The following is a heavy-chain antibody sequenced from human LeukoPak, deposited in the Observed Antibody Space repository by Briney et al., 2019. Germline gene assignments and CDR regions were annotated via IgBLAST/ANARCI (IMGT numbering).Heavy chain of an antibody. Sequence: KTSETLSLTCAVSGSSISSGGCSWSWIRQPPGKGLEWIGYIYHSGSTYYNPSLKSRVTMSVDRSKNQFSLKLSSVTAADTAVYYCARGSYYDSSGYYSWYFDLWGRGTLVTVSS. CDR1: GSSISSGGCS. D-gene: IGHD3-22*01. CDR2: IYHSGST. CDR3: ARGSYYDSSGYYSWYFDL. J-gene: IGHJ2*01. V-gene: IGHV4-30-2*01.